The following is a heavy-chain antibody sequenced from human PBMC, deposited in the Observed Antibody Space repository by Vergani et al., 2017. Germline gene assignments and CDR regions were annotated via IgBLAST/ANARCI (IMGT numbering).Heavy chain of an antibody. D-gene: IGHD4-17*01. J-gene: IGHJ4*02. CDR3: ARVDGDGDYFDY. CDR1: GGSFSGYY. V-gene: IGHV4-34*11. CDR2: IYYSGST. Sequence: QVQLQQWGAGLLKPSETLSLTCAVYGGSFSGYYWSWIRQPPGKGLEWIGYIYYSGSTNYNPSLKSRVTISVDTCKNQFSLKLSSVTAADTAVYYCARVDGDGDYFDYWGQGTLVTVSS.